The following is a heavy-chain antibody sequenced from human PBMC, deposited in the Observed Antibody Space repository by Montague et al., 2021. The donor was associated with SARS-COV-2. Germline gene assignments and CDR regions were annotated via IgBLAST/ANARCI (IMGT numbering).Heavy chain of an antibody. J-gene: IGHJ4*02. CDR1: GGSISSGGYY. CDR2: IYYSGST. V-gene: IGHV4-31*03. CDR3: ACYVDSSRWLNPGVSGSFDS. Sequence: TLSLTCTVSGGSISSGGYYWSWIRQHPGKGLEWVGYIYYSGSTYYNLSLKSRVTISVDTSKNQVSLKLSSVTAADTAVYYCACYVDSSRWLNPGVSGSFDSWGQGTLVTVSS. D-gene: IGHD6-19*01.